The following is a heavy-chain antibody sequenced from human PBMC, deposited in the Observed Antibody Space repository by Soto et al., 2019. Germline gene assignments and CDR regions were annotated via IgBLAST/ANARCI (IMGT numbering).Heavy chain of an antibody. V-gene: IGHV4-59*01. Sequence: SETLSLTCTVSGGSISIYYWSWIRQPPGKGLEWIGYIYYSGSTNYNPSLKSRVTISVDTSKNQFSLKLSSVTAADTAVYYCARSREGGFWSGYYPNYYYYGMDVWGQGTTVTVSS. CDR1: GGSISIYY. J-gene: IGHJ6*02. D-gene: IGHD3-3*01. CDR2: IYYSGST. CDR3: ARSREGGFWSGYYPNYYYYGMDV.